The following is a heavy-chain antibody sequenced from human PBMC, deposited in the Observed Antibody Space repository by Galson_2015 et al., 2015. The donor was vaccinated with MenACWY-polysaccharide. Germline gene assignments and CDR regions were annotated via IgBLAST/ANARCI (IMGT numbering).Heavy chain of an antibody. V-gene: IGHV3-33*01. D-gene: IGHD2-21*02. CDR3: ARSHVVVVTAIQDTNSFDI. CDR1: GFTFSTYG. J-gene: IGHJ3*02. CDR2: IWYDGSNK. Sequence: SLRLSCAASGFTFSTYGMHWVRQAPGKGLEWVAVIWYDGSNKYYTDSVKGRFTISRDNSKNTLYPQMNSLRAEDTAVYYCARSHVVVVTAIQDTNSFDIWGQGTMVTVSS.